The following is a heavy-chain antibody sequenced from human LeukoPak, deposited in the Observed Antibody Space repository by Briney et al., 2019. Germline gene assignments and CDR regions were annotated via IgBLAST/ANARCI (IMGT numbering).Heavy chain of an antibody. J-gene: IGHJ4*02. CDR2: TIPIFGTV. V-gene: IGHV1-69*05. D-gene: IGHD5-18*01. CDR3: ARVSTEVDTAMAVFDY. CDR1: GGTFASYA. Sequence: SVKVSCKASGGTFASYAISWVRQAPGQGLEWMGRTIPIFGTVNYAQKFQGRVTMTTDESTSTAYMELSSLRSEDTAVYYCARVSTEVDTAMAVFDYWGQGTLVTVSS.